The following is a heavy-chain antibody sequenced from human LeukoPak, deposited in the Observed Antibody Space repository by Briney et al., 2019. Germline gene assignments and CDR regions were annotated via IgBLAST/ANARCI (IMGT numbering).Heavy chain of an antibody. Sequence: GGSLRLSCEASGFSFSSYGMSWVRQAPGEGLEWVSGFSASDGSRYYADSVKGPFTISRDNSKNTLYLQMNSLRAEDTAIYYCARDERLLSFLKWGQGTLVTVSS. CDR3: ARDERLLSFLK. CDR1: GFSFSSYG. D-gene: IGHD3-3*01. J-gene: IGHJ4*02. CDR2: FSASDGSR. V-gene: IGHV3-23*01.